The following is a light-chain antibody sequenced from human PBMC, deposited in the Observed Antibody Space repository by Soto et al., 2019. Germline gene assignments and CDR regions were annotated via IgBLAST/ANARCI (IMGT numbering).Light chain of an antibody. CDR3: SSYTAGRTFV. V-gene: IGLV2-11*01. CDR1: SSDVGGYEY. J-gene: IGLJ2*01. Sequence: QSALTQPRSVSGSPGQSVTISCSGTSSDVGGYEYVSWHQQHPGKAPRLLIYHVGHRPSGVPDRFSGSKSGNTASLTISGLQADDEAEYFCSSYTAGRTFVFGGGTTLTVL. CDR2: HVG.